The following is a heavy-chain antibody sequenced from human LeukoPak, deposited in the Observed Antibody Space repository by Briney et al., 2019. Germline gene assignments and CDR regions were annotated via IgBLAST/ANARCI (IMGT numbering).Heavy chain of an antibody. J-gene: IGHJ3*02. CDR3: ARDRGGYNQNAFDI. CDR1: GGTFSSYA. CDR2: IIPIFGTA. D-gene: IGHD5-24*01. Sequence: SVKVSCKASGGTFSSYAISWVRQAPGQGLEWMGGIIPIFGTANYAQKFQGRVTITADESTSTAYMELSSLRSEDTAVYYCARDRGGYNQNAFDIWGQGTMVAVSS. V-gene: IGHV1-69*01.